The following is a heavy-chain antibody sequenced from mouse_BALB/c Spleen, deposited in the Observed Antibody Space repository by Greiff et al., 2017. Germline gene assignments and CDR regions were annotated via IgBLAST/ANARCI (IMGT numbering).Heavy chain of an antibody. Sequence: VQLQQSGAELVKPGASVKLSCTASGFNIKDTYMHWVKQRPEQGLEWIGRIDPANGNTKYDPKFQGKATITADTSSNTAYLQLSILTSEDTAVYYCALWSSRAMDYWGQGTSVTVSS. D-gene: IGHD1-1*02. V-gene: IGHV14-3*02. CDR3: ALWSSRAMDY. CDR2: IDPANGNT. J-gene: IGHJ4*01. CDR1: GFNIKDTY.